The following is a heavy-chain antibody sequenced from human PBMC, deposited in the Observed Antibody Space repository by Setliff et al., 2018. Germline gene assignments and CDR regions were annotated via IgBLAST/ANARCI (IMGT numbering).Heavy chain of an antibody. CDR3: ARAPQYSNFWYALSWFDP. CDR2: ISHSGDP. D-gene: IGHD3-3*01. V-gene: IGHV4-34*01. Sequence: PSETLSLTCAVYGGSFSGYHWSWIRQPPGKGLEWIGEISHSGDPNYNPSLKSRVTISPDTSKNQFSLKLTSVTAADTAVYYCARAPQYSNFWYALSWFDPWGQGTLVTSPQ. CDR1: GGSFSGYH. J-gene: IGHJ5*02.